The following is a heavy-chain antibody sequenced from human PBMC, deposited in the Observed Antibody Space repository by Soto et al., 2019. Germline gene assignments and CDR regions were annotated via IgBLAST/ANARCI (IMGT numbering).Heavy chain of an antibody. Sequence: EVQLLESGGGLVQPGGSLRVSCAASGFPFSSNALSWVRLAPGKGLEWVSTISGSDGSTYYADPVEGRFTISRDSSRNTLYLQMNSLRAEDTAVYYCAKEAAAGLYFFDYWGQGTLVTVSS. J-gene: IGHJ4*02. CDR3: AKEAAAGLYFFDY. CDR2: ISGSDGST. D-gene: IGHD6-13*01. V-gene: IGHV3-23*01. CDR1: GFPFSSNA.